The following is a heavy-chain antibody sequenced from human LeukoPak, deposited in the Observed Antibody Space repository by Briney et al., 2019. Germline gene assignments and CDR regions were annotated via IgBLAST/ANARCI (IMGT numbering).Heavy chain of an antibody. CDR3: ARERGYSSDY. V-gene: IGHV3-23*01. Sequence: GGSLRLSCAASGFTFSSYAMSWVRQAPGKGLEWVSAINSAGSTYYGDSVRGRFTISRDNSKNVLHLQMNSLRAEDTAVYYCARERGYSSDYWGQGTLVTVSS. CDR2: INSAGST. D-gene: IGHD5-18*01. CDR1: GFTFSSYA. J-gene: IGHJ4*02.